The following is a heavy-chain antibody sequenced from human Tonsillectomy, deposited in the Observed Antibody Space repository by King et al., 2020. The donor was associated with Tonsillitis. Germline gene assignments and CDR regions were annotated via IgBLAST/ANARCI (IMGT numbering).Heavy chain of an antibody. V-gene: IGHV3-64D*06. J-gene: IGHJ4*02. Sequence: VQLVESGGGLVQPGGSLRLSCSASGFIFSTYAMHWVRQAPGKGLEYVSAISSNGGTTYYADSVKGRFTISRDNSRNTLYLQMSSLRPEDTAVYYCVKGPPHYYHNGDSPYDWGQGTLVTVSS. CDR2: ISSNGGTT. CDR3: VKGPPHYYHNGDSPYD. CDR1: GFIFSTYA. D-gene: IGHD3-22*01.